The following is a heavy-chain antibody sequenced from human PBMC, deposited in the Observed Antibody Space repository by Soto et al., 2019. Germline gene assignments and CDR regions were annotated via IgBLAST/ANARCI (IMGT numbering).Heavy chain of an antibody. D-gene: IGHD5-18*01. CDR2: IDPSDSYT. V-gene: IGHV5-10-1*01. J-gene: IGHJ4*02. CDR3: ARLDGIQLWDFDY. CDR1: GYSFTIYC. Sequence: GESLKISGKGSGYSFTIYCISWVLQMPGKGLEWMGRIDPSDSYTNYSPSFQGHVTISADKSISTAYLQWSSLKASDTAMYYCARLDGIQLWDFDYWGQGTLVTVSS.